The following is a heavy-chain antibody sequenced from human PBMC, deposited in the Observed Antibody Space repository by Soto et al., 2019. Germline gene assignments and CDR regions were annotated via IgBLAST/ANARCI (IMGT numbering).Heavy chain of an antibody. CDR3: ARGYYYGSGRPTPGGMDV. Sequence: QVHLVQSGAEVKKPGASVKVSCKASGYTFTNYDINWVRQAPGQGLEWMGWISTYTGNTNYAQKLQGRVTMTTDTATSTAYTELRSRRSDDTAVYYCARGYYYGSGRPTPGGMDVWGQGTTVTVSS. D-gene: IGHD3-10*01. CDR2: ISTYTGNT. V-gene: IGHV1-18*01. J-gene: IGHJ6*02. CDR1: GYTFTNYD.